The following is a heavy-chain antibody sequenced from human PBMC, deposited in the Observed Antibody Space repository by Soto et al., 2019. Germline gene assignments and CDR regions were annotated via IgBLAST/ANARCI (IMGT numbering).Heavy chain of an antibody. Sequence: ASVNVSCKSSGDTFASFCLSWVRGAPGQGLEWLGWISAYNGNTHYAQKVRDRVTLTTDTSTNTAYMELRSLTSDDTAVYYCARDQESITDRILQYWGQGTRVTVSS. D-gene: IGHD3-10*01. V-gene: IGHV1-18*01. CDR3: ARDQESITDRILQY. CDR2: ISAYNGNT. J-gene: IGHJ4*02. CDR1: GDTFASFC.